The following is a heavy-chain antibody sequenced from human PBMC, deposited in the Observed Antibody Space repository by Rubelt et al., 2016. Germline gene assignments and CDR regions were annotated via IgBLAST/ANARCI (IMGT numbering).Heavy chain of an antibody. CDR1: GYTFTSYA. Sequence: QVQLVQSGAEVKKPGASVKVSCKASGYTFTSYAMHWVRQAPGQRLEWMGWIHAGHGNTKSSQKFQGRVTITRDTSASTAYMELSSLRSEDTAVYYCARAQRIRLLMVYAPTFDYWGQGTLVTVSS. CDR2: IHAGHGNT. J-gene: IGHJ4*02. D-gene: IGHD2-8*01. V-gene: IGHV1-3*01. CDR3: ARAQRIRLLMVYAPTFDY.